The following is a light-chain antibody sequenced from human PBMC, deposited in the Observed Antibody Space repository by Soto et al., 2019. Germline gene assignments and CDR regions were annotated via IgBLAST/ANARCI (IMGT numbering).Light chain of an antibody. Sequence: EIVMTQSPATLSVSPGERATLSCRASQSVSSNLAWYQQKPGQAPRLLIYGASTRATGIPARFSGSGSGTEFTLTISGLQSEDFAVYYGQQYNNWPPYTFGRGPSWRSN. J-gene: IGKJ2*01. V-gene: IGKV3D-15*01. CDR2: GAS. CDR1: QSVSSN. CDR3: QQYNNWPPYT.